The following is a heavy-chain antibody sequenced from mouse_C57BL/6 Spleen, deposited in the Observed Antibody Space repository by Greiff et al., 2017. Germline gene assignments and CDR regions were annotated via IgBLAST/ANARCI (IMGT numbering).Heavy chain of an antibody. Sequence: EVQGVESGGDLVKPGGSLKLSCAASGFTFSSYGMSWVRQTPDKRLEWVATISSGGSYTYYPDSVKGRFTISRDNAKNTLYLQMSSLKSEDTAMXYCAREGPDGNDVGGDWGQGTTLTVSS. J-gene: IGHJ2*01. CDR3: AREGPDGNDVGGD. CDR1: GFTFSSYG. CDR2: ISSGGSYT. V-gene: IGHV5-6*01. D-gene: IGHD2-2*01.